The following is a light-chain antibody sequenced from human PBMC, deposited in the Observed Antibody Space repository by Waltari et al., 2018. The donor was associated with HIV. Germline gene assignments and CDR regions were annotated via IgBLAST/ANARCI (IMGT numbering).Light chain of an antibody. CDR1: QSVNSNY. V-gene: IGKV3-20*01. J-gene: IGKJ1*01. CDR2: GAS. Sequence: EIVLTQSPGTLSLSPGDRATLSCRASQSVNSNYLAWYQQKPGQAPRLLIYGASSRATGIPNRFSGSGSGTDFTLTISSLEPEDSAVYYCQQYGSSPRTFVQGTNVEIK. CDR3: QQYGSSPRT.